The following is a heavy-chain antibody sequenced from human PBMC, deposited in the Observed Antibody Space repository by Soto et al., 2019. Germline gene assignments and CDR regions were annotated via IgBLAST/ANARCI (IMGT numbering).Heavy chain of an antibody. J-gene: IGHJ6*02. V-gene: IGHV3-30*18. D-gene: IGHD3-10*01. CDR3: PKDHHGSGTRWDMDV. CDR2: ISHDGSNR. CDR1: GFTFSDYA. Sequence: QVQLVESGGGVVQPGRSLRLSCAGSGFTFSDYAMHWVRQAPGKGLEWAAVISHDGSNRYSADSVKGRITISRDNSKNTLFPQTNSLRAEDTAVYYCPKDHHGSGTRWDMDVWGQGTTVTVSS.